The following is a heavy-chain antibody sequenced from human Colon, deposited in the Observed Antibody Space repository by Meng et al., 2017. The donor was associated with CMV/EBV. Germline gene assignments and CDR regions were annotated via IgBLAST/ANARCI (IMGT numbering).Heavy chain of an antibody. V-gene: IGHV3-21*01. Sequence: GESLKISCAASGFNLNTYSMNWLRQAPGRGLEWVASISISNSYIYYADSMKGRFTISRDNAKNSSSLHMNSLRAEDTAIYYCARGGSRSYFFDNWGQGTLVTVSS. D-gene: IGHD3-10*01. CDR1: GFNLNTYS. J-gene: IGHJ4*02. CDR3: ARGGSRSYFFDN. CDR2: ISISNSYI.